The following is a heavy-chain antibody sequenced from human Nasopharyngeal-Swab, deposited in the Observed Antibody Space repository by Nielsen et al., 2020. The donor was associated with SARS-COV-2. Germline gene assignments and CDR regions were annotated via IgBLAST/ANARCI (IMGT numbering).Heavy chain of an antibody. J-gene: IGHJ6*03. CDR2: IYYSGST. Sequence: WIRQPPGKGLEWIGYIYYSGSTNYNPSLKSRVTISVDTSKNQFSLKLSSVTAADTAVYYCARFGGYYYYYMDVWGKGTTVTVS. CDR3: ARFGGYYYYYMDV. V-gene: IGHV4-59*01. D-gene: IGHD3-16*01.